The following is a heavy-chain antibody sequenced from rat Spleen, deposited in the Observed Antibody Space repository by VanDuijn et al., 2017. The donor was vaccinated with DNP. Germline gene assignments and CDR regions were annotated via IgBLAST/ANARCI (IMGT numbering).Heavy chain of an antibody. CDR1: GFSLTGYS. CDR3: VRHNSDHAGIFDY. J-gene: IGHJ2*01. D-gene: IGHD4-3*01. V-gene: IGHV2-32*01. CDR2: IWSDEHT. Sequence: QVQLTESGPGLVQPSETLSLTCTVSGFSLTGYSVYWVRQPSGKGLEWMGVIWSDEHTSYDSVLNSRLSISRDTSKSQVFLKMNSLQIEDTATYYCVRHNSDHAGIFDYWGQGVMVTVSS.